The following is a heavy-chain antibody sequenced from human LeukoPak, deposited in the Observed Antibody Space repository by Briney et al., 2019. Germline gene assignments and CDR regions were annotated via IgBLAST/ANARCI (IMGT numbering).Heavy chain of an antibody. CDR3: ARSGGLYDGPLDY. V-gene: IGHV3-23*01. D-gene: IGHD2-8*01. Sequence: GGSLRLSCAASGFTFSSYAMSWVRQAPGKGLEWVSAISGSGGSTYYADSVKGRFTISRDNPKNTLYLQMNSLRAEDTAVYYCARSGGLYDGPLDYWGQGTLVTVSS. J-gene: IGHJ4*02. CDR1: GFTFSSYA. CDR2: ISGSGGST.